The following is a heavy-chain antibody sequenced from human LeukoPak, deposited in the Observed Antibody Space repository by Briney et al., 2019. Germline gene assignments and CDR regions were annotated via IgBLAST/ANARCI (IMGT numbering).Heavy chain of an antibody. V-gene: IGHV3-7*01. CDR1: GFTFSSYW. D-gene: IGHD2-15*01. CDR3: ARDGGRKDDY. J-gene: IGHJ4*02. CDR2: IKQDGSEK. Sequence: PGGSLRLSCTASGFTFSSYWMTWVRQAPGKGLEWVANIKQDGSEKYYVDSVKGRFTISRDNAKNSLYLQMNSLRAEDTAVHYCARDGGRKDDYWGQGTLVTVSS.